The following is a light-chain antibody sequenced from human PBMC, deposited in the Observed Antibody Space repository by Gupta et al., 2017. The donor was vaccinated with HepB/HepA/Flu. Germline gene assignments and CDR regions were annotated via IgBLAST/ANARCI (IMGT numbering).Light chain of an antibody. CDR3: QQYNDCPLT. CDR1: QSVTSN. CDR2: GAS. J-gene: IGKJ1*01. Sequence: IVMTQSPATLSVSPGERATLSCRASQSVTSNLAWYQQQPGQAPRLLIYGASVGATGIPARFSGSGSETEFTLTISSLQSEDSAIYYCQQYNDCPLTFGRGTKVAIK. V-gene: IGKV3-15*01.